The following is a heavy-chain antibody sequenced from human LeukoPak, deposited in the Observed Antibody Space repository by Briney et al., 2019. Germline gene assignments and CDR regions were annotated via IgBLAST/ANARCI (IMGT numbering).Heavy chain of an antibody. Sequence: GRSLRLSCVASGFTFSSHAMHWVRQAPGKGLELVAVISFDGSNKYYTGSVKGRFAISRDNSKNTRYLQMNSLRAEDTAVYYCARGRYCTTSSCYSYYHYYNMDVWGKGTTVTVSS. CDR1: GFTFSSHA. J-gene: IGHJ6*03. D-gene: IGHD2-2*01. V-gene: IGHV3-30*09. CDR2: ISFDGSNK. CDR3: ARGRYCTTSSCYSYYHYYNMDV.